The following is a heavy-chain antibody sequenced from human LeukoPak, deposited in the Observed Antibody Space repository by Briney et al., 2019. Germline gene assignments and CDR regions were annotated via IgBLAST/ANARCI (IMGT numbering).Heavy chain of an antibody. CDR1: ESTFSNHG. Sequence: PGGSLRLSCAASESTFSNHGMHWVRQAPGKGLEWVAVIWSDGSKTYYADSVKGRFTISRDNSKNTLYLQMNSLRAEDTAVYYCARQKQSHGNFDYWGQGTLVTVSS. CDR2: IWSDGSKT. J-gene: IGHJ4*02. CDR3: ARQKQSHGNFDY. D-gene: IGHD1-26*01. V-gene: IGHV3-33*01.